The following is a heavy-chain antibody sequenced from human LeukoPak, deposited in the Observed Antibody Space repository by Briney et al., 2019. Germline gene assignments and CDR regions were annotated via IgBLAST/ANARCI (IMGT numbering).Heavy chain of an antibody. V-gene: IGHV1-3*01. CDR2: ISPGNGNT. Sequence: ASVKVSCKASGYTFTSYAIHWVRQAPGQRLEWMGWISPGNGNTKYSQKLQGRVTITRYTSASTAYMELSSLRSEDTAVYYCARASVGSFDYWGQGTLATVSS. J-gene: IGHJ4*02. CDR1: GYTFTSYA. D-gene: IGHD1-1*01. CDR3: ARASVGSFDY.